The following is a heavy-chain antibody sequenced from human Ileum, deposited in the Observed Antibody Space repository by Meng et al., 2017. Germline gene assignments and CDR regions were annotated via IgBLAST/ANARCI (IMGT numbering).Heavy chain of an antibody. CDR1: GFTFWNSL. J-gene: IGHJ4*02. V-gene: IGHV3-7*01. CDR2: INPDGGEK. Sequence: GGSLRLSCVDSGFTFWNSLMTWVRQAPGKGLELVASINPDGGEKGYVDSVRGRFNISRDNGRKSMYLEMNGLRVEDTAVYYCARDIYYGELDHWGQGTVVTVSS. CDR3: ARDIYYGELDH. D-gene: IGHD3-10*01.